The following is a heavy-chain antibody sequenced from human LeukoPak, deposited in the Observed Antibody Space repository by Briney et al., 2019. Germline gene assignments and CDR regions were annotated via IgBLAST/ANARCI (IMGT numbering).Heavy chain of an antibody. CDR3: ARIGYSSSWYAGYFQH. Sequence: ASVKVSCKASGGTFSSYAISWVRQAPGQGLEWMGGIIPIFGTANYAQKFQGRVTITTDESTSTAYMELSSLRSEDTAVYYCARIGYSSSWYAGYFQHWGQGTLVTVSS. CDR2: IIPIFGTA. D-gene: IGHD6-13*01. J-gene: IGHJ1*01. V-gene: IGHV1-69*05. CDR1: GGTFSSYA.